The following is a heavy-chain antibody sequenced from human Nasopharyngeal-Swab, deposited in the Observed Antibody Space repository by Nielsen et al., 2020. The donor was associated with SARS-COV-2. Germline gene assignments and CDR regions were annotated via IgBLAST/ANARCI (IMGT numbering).Heavy chain of an antibody. V-gene: IGHV1-46*01. CDR1: GYTFTSHY. CDR3: ARSHYDFWSGYLEYYYGMDV. Sequence: ASVKVSCKASGYTFTSHYMHWVRQAPGQGLEWMGIINPSGGGTTYAQKFQGRVTMTRDTSTSTVYMELSSLRSEDTAVYYCARSHYDFWSGYLEYYYGMDVWGQGTTVTVSS. J-gene: IGHJ6*02. CDR2: INPSGGGT. D-gene: IGHD3-3*01.